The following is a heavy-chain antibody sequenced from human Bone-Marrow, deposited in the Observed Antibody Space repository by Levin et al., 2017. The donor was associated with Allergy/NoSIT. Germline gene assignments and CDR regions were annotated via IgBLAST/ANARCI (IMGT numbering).Heavy chain of an antibody. D-gene: IGHD1/OR15-1a*01. J-gene: IGHJ1*01. CDR3: VTFLVEHH. CDR2: INGDGSAT. Sequence: GGSLRLSCVASGFSFSPYWMHWVRQAPGKGLVWVSHINGDGSATSYADSVKGRFTISSDNAKKTLYPQMDSLRAEDTAVYYCVTFLVEHHWGQGALFTVSS. V-gene: IGHV3-74*01. CDR1: GFSFSPYW.